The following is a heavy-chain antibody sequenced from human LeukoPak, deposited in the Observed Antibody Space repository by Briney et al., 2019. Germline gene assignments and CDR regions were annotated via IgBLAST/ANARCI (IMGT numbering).Heavy chain of an antibody. J-gene: IGHJ4*02. CDR2: IPGSAGST. Sequence: GGSLSLSCAASGFSISSSAMSGVRQAPRNRLGWVASIPGSAGSTYYADSVKGRITTSRDNSTTTLHLQINSLSADDTTLYYCAKDCAYGQHVFAYWGQGTLVTVSS. CDR1: GFSISSSA. V-gene: IGHV3-23*01. CDR3: AKDCAYGQHVFAY. D-gene: IGHD4-17*01.